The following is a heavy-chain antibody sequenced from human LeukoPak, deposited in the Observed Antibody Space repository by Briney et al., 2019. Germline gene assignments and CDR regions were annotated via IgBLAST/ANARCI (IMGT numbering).Heavy chain of an antibody. CDR1: GGSISSYY. D-gene: IGHD2-2*01. Sequence: SETMSLTCTVSGGSISSYYWSWIRQPAGKGLEWIGRIYSSGSTNYNPSLKSRVTMSVDTSKNQFSLKLSSVTAADTAVYYCARGQYHLLYWYFDLWGRGTLVTVSS. V-gene: IGHV4-4*07. J-gene: IGHJ2*01. CDR2: IYSSGST. CDR3: ARGQYHLLYWYFDL.